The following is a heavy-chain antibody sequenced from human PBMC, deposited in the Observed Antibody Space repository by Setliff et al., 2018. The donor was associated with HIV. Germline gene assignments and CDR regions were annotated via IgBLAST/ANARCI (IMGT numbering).Heavy chain of an antibody. CDR2: IHYGGTT. D-gene: IGHD2-21*02. J-gene: IGHJ4*02. CDR1: GGSISIHPFY. Sequence: PSETLSLTCTVSGGSISIHPFYWGWIRQPPGKGLEWIGSIHYGGTTYSNPSLRSRVAFSVDTSKNQFSLQLSSVTAADMAVYYCATLDPSGGNFLAYWGQGTLVTVSS. CDR3: ATLDPSGGNFLAY. V-gene: IGHV4-39*01.